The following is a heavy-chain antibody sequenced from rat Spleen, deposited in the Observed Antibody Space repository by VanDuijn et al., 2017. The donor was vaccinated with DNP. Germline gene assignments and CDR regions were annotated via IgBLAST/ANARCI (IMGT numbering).Heavy chain of an antibody. CDR3: ARGSGTYYWYFDF. Sequence: EVQLVESGGGLVQPGRSLKVSCVASGFTFSSYWMYWIRQVPGKGLEWVASISTGGGNTYYRDSVKGRFIISRDNARNTLYLQMNSLRSEDTATYYCARGSGTYYWYFDFWGPGTMVTVSS. V-gene: IGHV5-58*01. CDR2: ISTGGGNT. CDR1: GFTFSSYW. D-gene: IGHD4-4*01. J-gene: IGHJ1*01.